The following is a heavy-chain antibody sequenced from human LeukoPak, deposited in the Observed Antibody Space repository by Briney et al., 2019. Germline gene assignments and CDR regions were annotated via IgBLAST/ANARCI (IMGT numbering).Heavy chain of an antibody. CDR1: GYSLTRYW. CDR3: ARLYQWSDY. J-gene: IGHJ4*02. V-gene: IGHV5-10-1*01. D-gene: IGHD6-19*01. Sequence: GESLKISFKASGYSLTRYWISWVRQMPGKGLQWMGRIDPSDSYTNYSPSFQGHVTISADKSISTAYLQWSSLKASDTAMYYCARLYQWSDYWGQGTLVTVSS. CDR2: IDPSDSYT.